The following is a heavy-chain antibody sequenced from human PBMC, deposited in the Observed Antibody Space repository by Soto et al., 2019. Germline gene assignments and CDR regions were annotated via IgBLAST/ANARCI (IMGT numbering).Heavy chain of an antibody. CDR3: ARDLGNRNYVEGNYYYGMDV. CDR2: ISSSSSYI. CDR1: GFTFSSYS. D-gene: IGHD1-7*01. J-gene: IGHJ6*02. V-gene: IGHV3-21*01. Sequence: EVQLVESGGGLVKPGGSLRLSCAASGFTFSSYSMNWVRQAPGKGLEWVSSISSSSSYIYYADSVKGRFTISRDNAKNSLYLQMNSLRGEDTAVYYCARDLGNRNYVEGNYYYGMDVWGQGTTVTVSS.